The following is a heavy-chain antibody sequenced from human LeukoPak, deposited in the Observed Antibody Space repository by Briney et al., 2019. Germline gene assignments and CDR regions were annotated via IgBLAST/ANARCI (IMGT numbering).Heavy chain of an antibody. CDR3: ARDIVGPTAGWFDP. Sequence: SETLSLTCGVSGYSITIGSYWGWIRQPPGKGLEWIGSIHHSGITYYNPSLESRVTISVDTSKNHFSLKVTSVTAADTAVYYCARDIVGPTAGWFDPWGPGTLVTVSS. CDR1: GYSITIGSY. J-gene: IGHJ5*02. V-gene: IGHV4-38-2*02. CDR2: IHHSGIT. D-gene: IGHD1-26*01.